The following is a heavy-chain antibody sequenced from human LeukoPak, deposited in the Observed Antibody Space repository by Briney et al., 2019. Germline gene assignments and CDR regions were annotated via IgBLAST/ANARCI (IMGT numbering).Heavy chain of an antibody. Sequence: GGPLRLSCAASGFTVSSSSMNWVRLCPGHGLEWVSVISSDGNTYYADSVKGRFTNSRDNSRNTLSLQMHGLRADDTAVYYCARDPLNGALDIWGQGTLVTVSS. J-gene: IGHJ3*02. CDR1: GFTVSSSS. CDR3: ARDPLNGALDI. V-gene: IGHV3-66*01. CDR2: ISSDGNT.